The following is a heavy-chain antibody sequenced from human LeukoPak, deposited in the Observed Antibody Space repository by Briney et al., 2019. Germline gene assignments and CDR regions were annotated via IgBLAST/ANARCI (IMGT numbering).Heavy chain of an antibody. D-gene: IGHD6-13*01. V-gene: IGHV1-69*02. J-gene: IGHJ6*03. CDR3: ASSPAAGTRYYYYMDV. CDR2: IIPILGIA. CDR1: GGTFSSYT. Sequence: GASVKVSCKASGGTFSSYTISWVRQAPRQGLEWMGRIIPILGIANYAQKFQGRVTITADKSTSTAYMELSSLRSEDTAVYYCASSPAAGTRYYYYMDVWGKGTTVTVSS.